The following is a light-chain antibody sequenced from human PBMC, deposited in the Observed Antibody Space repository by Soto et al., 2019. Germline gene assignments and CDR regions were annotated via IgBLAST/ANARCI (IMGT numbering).Light chain of an antibody. V-gene: IGKV3-20*01. Sequence: EIVSPRSQGTLSFAPVEISKIYFRSRHLVLISYLAWYPQKPGQAPRILIFGASGRATGIPDRFSGSGSGTDFTLTIRRLEPEEFAVYDCKHYGSSPTCGQGTRLDIK. CDR3: KHYGSSPT. CDR2: GAS. J-gene: IGKJ1*01. CDR1: HLVLISY.